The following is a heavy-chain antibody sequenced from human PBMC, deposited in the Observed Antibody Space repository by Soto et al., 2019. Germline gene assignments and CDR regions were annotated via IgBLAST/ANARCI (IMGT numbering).Heavy chain of an antibody. CDR2: ISAYNGET. V-gene: IGHV1-18*04. D-gene: IGHD3-16*02. J-gene: IGHJ5*02. Sequence: QVQLVQSGAELKKPGASVKVSCAASGYTFTSNSITWVRQAPGQGLGWMGGISAYNGETSYAEKFQGRLTMTTDTSTSTAYMELRSLRSDDTAVYYCARVWGSYRAPSGGAGFDPWGQGTLVTVSS. CDR1: GYTFTSNS. CDR3: ARVWGSYRAPSGGAGFDP.